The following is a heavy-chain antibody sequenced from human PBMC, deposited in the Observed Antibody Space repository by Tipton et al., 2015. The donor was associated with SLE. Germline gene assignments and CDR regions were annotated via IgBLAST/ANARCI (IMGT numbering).Heavy chain of an antibody. D-gene: IGHD6-13*01. V-gene: IGHV3-33*01. CDR3: ARDGSSSWLGY. Sequence: SLRLSCAASGFTFSSYGMHWVRQAPGKGLEWVAVIWYDGSNKYYADSVKGRFTISRDNSKNTLYLQMNSLRAEDTAVYYCARDGSSSWLGYWGQGTLVTVSS. CDR1: GFTFSSYG. CDR2: IWYDGSNK. J-gene: IGHJ4*02.